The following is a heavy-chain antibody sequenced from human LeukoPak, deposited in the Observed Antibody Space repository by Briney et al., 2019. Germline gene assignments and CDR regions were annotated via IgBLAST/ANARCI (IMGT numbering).Heavy chain of an antibody. Sequence: ASVKVSCKASGYTFTSYGISWVRQAPAQGLEWMGWISVYNGNTIYAHKFQDRATMTTDTSTSTALMELMSLRSDDTAVYYCARSEKTYGGGVCDNYHMDVWGKGTTVTVSS. D-gene: IGHD2-21*02. J-gene: IGHJ6*03. CDR1: GYTFTSYG. V-gene: IGHV1-18*01. CDR3: ARSEKTYGGGVCDNYHMDV. CDR2: ISVYNGNT.